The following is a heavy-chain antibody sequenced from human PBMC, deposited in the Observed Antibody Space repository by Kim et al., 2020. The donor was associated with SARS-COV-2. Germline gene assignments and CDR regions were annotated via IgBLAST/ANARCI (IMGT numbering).Heavy chain of an antibody. CDR1: GYTFTGYY. Sequence: ASVKVSCKASGYTFTGYYMHWVRQAPGQGLEWMGRINPNSGGTNYAQKFQGGVTMTRDTSISTAYMELSRLRSDDTAVYYCARDGCSGGSCYSWWFDPWGQGTLVTVSS. CDR2: INPNSGGT. J-gene: IGHJ5*02. V-gene: IGHV1-2*06. D-gene: IGHD2-15*01. CDR3: ARDGCSGGSCYSWWFDP.